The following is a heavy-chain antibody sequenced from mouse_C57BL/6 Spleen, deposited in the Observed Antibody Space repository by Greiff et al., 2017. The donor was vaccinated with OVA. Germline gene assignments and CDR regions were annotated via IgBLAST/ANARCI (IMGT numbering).Heavy chain of an antibody. CDR3: ARAHYYGSSYDFDY. CDR2: IDPSDSYT. J-gene: IGHJ2*01. Sequence: VKLVESGAELVMPGASVKLSCKASGYTFTSYWMHWVKQRPGQGLEWIGEIDPSDSYTNYNQKFKGKSTLTVDKSSSTAYMQLSSLTSEDSAVYYCARAHYYGSSYDFDYWGQGTTLTVSS. V-gene: IGHV1-69*01. D-gene: IGHD1-1*01. CDR1: GYTFTSYW.